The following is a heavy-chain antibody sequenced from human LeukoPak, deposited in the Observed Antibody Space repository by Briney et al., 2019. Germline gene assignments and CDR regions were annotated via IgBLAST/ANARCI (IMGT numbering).Heavy chain of an antibody. Sequence: SVKVSCKASGGTFSSYAISWVRQAPGQGLEWMGRIIPILGIANYAQKFQGRVTITADKSTSTAYMELNSLRFDDTAVYYCARARTGNSYGYSFDYWGQGTLVTVYS. CDR1: GGTFSSYA. CDR3: ARARTGNSYGYSFDY. V-gene: IGHV1-69*04. CDR2: IIPILGIA. D-gene: IGHD5-18*01. J-gene: IGHJ4*02.